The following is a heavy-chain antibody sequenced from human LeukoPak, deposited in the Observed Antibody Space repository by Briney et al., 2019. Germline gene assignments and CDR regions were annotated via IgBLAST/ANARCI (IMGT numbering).Heavy chain of an antibody. CDR3: AKDRWFGEPSYYFYYMDV. D-gene: IGHD3-10*01. CDR2: ISGSGGST. J-gene: IGHJ6*03. V-gene: IGHV3-23*01. Sequence: GGSLRLSCAASGFTFSSYAMSWVRQAPGKGLEWVSAISGSGGSTYYADSVKGRFTISRDNSKNTLYLQMKSLRAEDTAVYYCAKDRWFGEPSYYFYYMDVWGKGTTVTVSS. CDR1: GFTFSSYA.